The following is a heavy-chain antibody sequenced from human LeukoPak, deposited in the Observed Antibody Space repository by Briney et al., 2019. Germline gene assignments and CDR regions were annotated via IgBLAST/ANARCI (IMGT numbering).Heavy chain of an antibody. D-gene: IGHD3-10*01. CDR3: ARGFPYYYGSGSSHFDY. CDR2: IYSGGST. V-gene: IGHV3-53*01. J-gene: IGHJ4*02. CDR1: GFTFSSYA. Sequence: GASLRLSCAASGFTFSSYAMGGVRLAAGKGGEGVAVIYSGGSTYYADSVKGPFTISRDNSTNTLYLQMNSLRAEDTAVYYCARGFPYYYGSGSSHFDYWGQGTLVTVSS.